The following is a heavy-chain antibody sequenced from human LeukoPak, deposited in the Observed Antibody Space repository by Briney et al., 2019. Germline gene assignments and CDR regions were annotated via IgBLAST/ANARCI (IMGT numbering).Heavy chain of an antibody. V-gene: IGHV3-7*04. CDR3: ARDSTGTVFDL. J-gene: IGHJ4*02. CDR1: GFTFISYW. Sequence: GGSLRLSCVASGFTFISYWMTWVRQAPGKGLEWVAQISQDGTESYSVDSVRGRFTISRDNAKNSVYLQMNSLRPEDTAIYYCARDSTGTVFDLWGQGTLVTVSS. D-gene: IGHD1-1*01. CDR2: ISQDGTES.